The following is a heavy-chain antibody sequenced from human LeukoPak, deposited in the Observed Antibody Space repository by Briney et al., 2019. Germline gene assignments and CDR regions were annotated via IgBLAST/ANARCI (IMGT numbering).Heavy chain of an antibody. CDR2: MNPNSGNT. V-gene: IGHV1-8*01. CDR3: ARAAVAEADWFDP. J-gene: IGHJ5*02. D-gene: IGHD6-19*01. CDR1: GYTFTSYD. Sequence: ASVKVSCKASGYTFTSYDINWVRQATGQGLEWMGWMNPNSGNTGYAQKFQGRVTMTRNTSISTAYMELSSLRSEDTAVYYCARAAVAEADWFDPWGQGTLFTVSS.